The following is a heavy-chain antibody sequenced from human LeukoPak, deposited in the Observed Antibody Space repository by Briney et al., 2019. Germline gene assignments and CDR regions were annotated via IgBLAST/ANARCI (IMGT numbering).Heavy chain of an antibody. Sequence: GGSLRLSCAASGFTFSSYAMTWVRQAPGKGLEWVSGISGGGDLTYYADSVKGRFTISRDNSKNTVYLQMNSLRPEDTAVYYCAKEYDYWGQGTLVTVSS. CDR3: AKEYDY. V-gene: IGHV3-23*01. CDR1: GFTFSSYA. J-gene: IGHJ4*02. CDR2: ISGGGDLT.